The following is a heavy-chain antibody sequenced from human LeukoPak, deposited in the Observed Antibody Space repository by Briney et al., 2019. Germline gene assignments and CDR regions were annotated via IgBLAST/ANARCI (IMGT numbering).Heavy chain of an antibody. CDR3: AKRVPYSSVWYYLDY. CDR2: ISGNGGTT. V-gene: IGHV3-23*01. Sequence: PGGSLRLSFAASGFTFSTYAMSWVRQATGKGVEWVSGISGNGGTTYYADAVKGRFTISRDNSKNTLYLQMNTLRAEDTAVYYCAKRVPYSSVWYYLDYWGQGTLVTVSS. J-gene: IGHJ4*02. CDR1: GFTFSTYA. D-gene: IGHD6-19*01.